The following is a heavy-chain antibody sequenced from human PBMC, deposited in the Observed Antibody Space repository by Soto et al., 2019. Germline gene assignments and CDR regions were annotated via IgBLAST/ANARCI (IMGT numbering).Heavy chain of an antibody. CDR2: IYPDDSDT. J-gene: IGHJ4*02. CDR3: ARGGSSYLFDY. CDR1: GYSFTSYW. Sequence: PGESLKISCKASGYSFTSYWIAWVRQIPDKGLECMGIIYPDDSDTRYNPSFQGQVTISADKSISTAYLQWSSLKASDTAMYFCARGGSSYLFDYWGQGTLVTVSS. D-gene: IGHD1-26*01. V-gene: IGHV5-51*01.